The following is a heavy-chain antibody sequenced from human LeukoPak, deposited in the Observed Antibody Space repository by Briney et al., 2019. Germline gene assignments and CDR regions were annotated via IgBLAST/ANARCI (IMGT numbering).Heavy chain of an antibody. Sequence: GESLKISCKASGYSFTSYWFGWVGQMPGKGRGWMGIIDPSDSETRYTPSFQGQVTISVDKSLTTAYLQWNSLKASDTAMYYCARQTAMGRSGDYWGQGTLVTVSS. J-gene: IGHJ4*02. CDR2: IDPSDSET. CDR1: GYSFTSYW. V-gene: IGHV5-51*01. D-gene: IGHD5-18*01. CDR3: ARQTAMGRSGDY.